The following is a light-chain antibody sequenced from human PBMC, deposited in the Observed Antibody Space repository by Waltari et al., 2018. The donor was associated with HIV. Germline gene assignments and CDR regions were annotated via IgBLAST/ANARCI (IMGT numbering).Light chain of an antibody. V-gene: IGLV2-14*01. CDR2: EVS. CDR3: SSYTSSSTLV. CDR1: TRDVGAYTY. Sequence: QSALTQPASVSGSPGQSITISCTGTTRDVGAYTYVSWYQQHPGKAPKLMIYEVSNRPAGVSNRFSGSKSGNTASLTISGLQAEDEADYFCSSYTSSSTLVFGSGTKVTVL. J-gene: IGLJ1*01.